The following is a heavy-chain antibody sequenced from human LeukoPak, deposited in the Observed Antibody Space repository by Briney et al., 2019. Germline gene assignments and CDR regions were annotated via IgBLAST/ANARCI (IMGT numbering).Heavy chain of an antibody. CDR3: ARQEKKSTIFGVVTPNNWFDP. D-gene: IGHD3-3*01. CDR1: GYSFTSYW. V-gene: IGHV5-51*01. Sequence: GESLKISCKGSGYSFTSYWIGWVRQMPGKGLELMGIINPGDSDIRYSPSFQGQVTISADKSINTAYLQWSSLKASDTAMYYCARQEKKSTIFGVVTPNNWFDPWGQGTLVTVSS. J-gene: IGHJ5*02. CDR2: INPGDSDI.